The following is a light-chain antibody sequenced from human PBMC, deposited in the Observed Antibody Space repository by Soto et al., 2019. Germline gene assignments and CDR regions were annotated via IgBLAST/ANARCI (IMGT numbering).Light chain of an antibody. CDR1: QSISSY. CDR3: QQYNSYSPT. J-gene: IGKJ1*01. V-gene: IGKV1-5*03. CDR2: KAS. Sequence: QSPSSLSASVGDRVTITCRASQSISSYLNWYQQKPGKAPKLLIYKASTLKSGVPSRFSGSGSGTEFTLTISSLQPDDFATYYCQQYNSYSPTFGQGTKVDIK.